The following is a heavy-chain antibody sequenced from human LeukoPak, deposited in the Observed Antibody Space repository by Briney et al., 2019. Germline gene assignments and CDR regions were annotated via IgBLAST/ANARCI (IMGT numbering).Heavy chain of an antibody. J-gene: IGHJ5*02. Sequence: SETLSLTCTVSGGSISSGSYYWRWIRQPAGKGLEWIGRIYTSGSTNYNPSLKSRVTISVDTSKNQFSLKLNSVTAADTAVYYCAGDTYNWNVDTFDPWGQGTLVTVSS. CDR2: IYTSGST. D-gene: IGHD1-20*01. CDR3: AGDTYNWNVDTFDP. V-gene: IGHV4-61*02. CDR1: GGSISSGSYY.